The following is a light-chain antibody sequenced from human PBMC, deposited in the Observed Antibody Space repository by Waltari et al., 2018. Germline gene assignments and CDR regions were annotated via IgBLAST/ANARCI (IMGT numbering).Light chain of an antibody. J-gene: IGKJ4*01. Sequence: DIQMTQSSSSLSASVGDAVTITWRARQDINKCINWYQQKPGQSPKLLYYDTAELEVGVPSRISGSGFGTDFTLTIRGLQLEDIATYYCQQHDGVRSFGGGTKVEL. CDR2: DTA. CDR1: QDINKC. CDR3: QQHDGVRS. V-gene: IGKV1-33*01.